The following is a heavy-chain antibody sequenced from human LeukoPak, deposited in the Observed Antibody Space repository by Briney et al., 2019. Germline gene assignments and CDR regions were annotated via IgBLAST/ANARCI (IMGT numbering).Heavy chain of an antibody. D-gene: IGHD3-10*01. J-gene: IGHJ6*04. CDR3: AKDIGFGITMFRAMDV. Sequence: GGSLTLSCAASGFTFSSYAMHWVRQAPGKGLESVSAISTNGVSTYNADSVKGRFTISRDDAKNSLFLQMNSLKTEDTALYYCAKDIGFGITMFRAMDVWGKGTTVTISS. CDR2: ISTNGVST. V-gene: IGHV3-64*02. CDR1: GFTFSSYA.